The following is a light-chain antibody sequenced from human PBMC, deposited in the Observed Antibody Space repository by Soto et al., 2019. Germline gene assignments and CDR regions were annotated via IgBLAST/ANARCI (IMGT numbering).Light chain of an antibody. V-gene: IGLV2-23*01. CDR2: EGI. CDR3: CSNTTSRTSVI. CDR1: SGDVGTYNI. Sequence: QSALTQPASVSGSPGQTITISCAETSGDVGTYNIVSWYQRHPGKSPKLIIYEGIQPPSGASTRFSGSKSGNTASLTISGRQPEDEADYFCCSNTTSRTSVIFGGWTKLTVL. J-gene: IGLJ2*01.